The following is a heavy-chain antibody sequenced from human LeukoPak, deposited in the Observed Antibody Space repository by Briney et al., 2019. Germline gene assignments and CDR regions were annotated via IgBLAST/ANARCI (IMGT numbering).Heavy chain of an antibody. Sequence: GGSLRLSCAASGFTFSSSWMYWARQARGEGRVWVSRINNDGGSTIYADSVKGRFTIARDNAKNTLYLQMNSLRAEDTAVYYCAREVFELEWLLYRYYYYGMDVWGQGTTVTVSS. CDR1: GFTFSSSW. D-gene: IGHD3-3*01. V-gene: IGHV3-74*01. CDR3: AREVFELEWLLYRYYYYGMDV. J-gene: IGHJ6*02. CDR2: INNDGGST.